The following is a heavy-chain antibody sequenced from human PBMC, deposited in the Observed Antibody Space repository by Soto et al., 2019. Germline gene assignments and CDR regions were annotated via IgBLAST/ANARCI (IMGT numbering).Heavy chain of an antibody. V-gene: IGHV3-30*18. CDR2: ISYDGSNK. CDR3: AKEDYYYGMDV. Sequence: PGGSLRLSCAASGFTLSSYGMHWVRQAPGKGLEWVAVISYDGSNKYYADSVKGRFTISRDNSKNTLYLQMNSLRAEDTAVYYCAKEDYYYGMDVWGQGTTVTVSS. CDR1: GFTLSSYG. J-gene: IGHJ6*02.